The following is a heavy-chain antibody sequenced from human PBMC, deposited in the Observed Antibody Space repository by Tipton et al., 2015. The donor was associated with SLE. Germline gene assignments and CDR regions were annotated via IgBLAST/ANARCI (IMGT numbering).Heavy chain of an antibody. CDR3: ARSYYGSRHYYTHADH. CDR1: SYTFTSYG. CDR2: ISGYNGNT. Sequence: QLVQSGAEVKKPGASVKVSCKASSYTFTSYGISWVRQAPGKGLEWMGWISGYNGNTDSAQNLQGRVTMTADTSTTTAYMELRSLRSDDTAVYYCARSYYGSRHYYTHADHWGQGTQVTVSS. J-gene: IGHJ4*02. V-gene: IGHV1-18*01. D-gene: IGHD3-10*01.